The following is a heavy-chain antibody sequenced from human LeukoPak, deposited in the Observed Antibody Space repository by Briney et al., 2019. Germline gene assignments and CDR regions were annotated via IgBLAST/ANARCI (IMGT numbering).Heavy chain of an antibody. CDR1: GFTFSSYA. CDR3: AKDPEIRDDSSGYCYFPDYFDY. J-gene: IGHJ4*02. CDR2: ISGSGGST. D-gene: IGHD3-22*01. Sequence: PGGSLRLSCAASGFTFSSYAMSWDRQAPGKGLEWVSAISGSGGSTYYADSVKGRFTISRDDSKNTLYLQMNSLRAEDTAVYYCAKDPEIRDDSSGYCYFPDYFDYWGRGTLVTVSS. V-gene: IGHV3-23*01.